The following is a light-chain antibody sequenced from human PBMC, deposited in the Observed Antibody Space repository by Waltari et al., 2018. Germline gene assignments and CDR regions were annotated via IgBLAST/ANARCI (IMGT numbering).Light chain of an antibody. J-gene: IGLJ1*01. CDR1: SSDVGDYKY. Sequence: QSALTHPASVSGSPGQSLTLSSTATSSDVGDYKYVSWYQHHPDRVPKLLIYDVTNRPSGISYRFSGSKSGYTASLTISGLQAEDEADYYCSSYTTRSTRVFGTGTKVTVL. CDR3: SSYTTRSTRV. V-gene: IGLV2-14*03. CDR2: DVT.